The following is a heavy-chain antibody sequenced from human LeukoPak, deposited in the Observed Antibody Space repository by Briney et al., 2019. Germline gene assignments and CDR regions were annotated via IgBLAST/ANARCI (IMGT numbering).Heavy chain of an antibody. CDR3: ARDGSDYSSSWYAGYYYYYMDV. Sequence: GGSLRLSCAASGFTLSSYSMNWVRQAPGKGLEWVSSISSSSSYIYYADSVKGRFTISRDNAKNSLYLQMNSLRAEDTAVYYCARDGSDYSSSWYAGYYYYYMDVWGKGTTVTVSS. J-gene: IGHJ6*03. D-gene: IGHD6-13*01. V-gene: IGHV3-21*01. CDR1: GFTLSSYS. CDR2: ISSSSSYI.